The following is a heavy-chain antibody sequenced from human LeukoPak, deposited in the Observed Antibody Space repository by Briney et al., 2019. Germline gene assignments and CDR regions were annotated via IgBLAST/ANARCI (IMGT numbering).Heavy chain of an antibody. D-gene: IGHD2-15*01. CDR1: GYTFTGYY. Sequence: ASVKVSCKASGYTFTGYYMHWVRQAPGQGLEWMGWINPNSAGTNYAQKFQGRVTMTRDTSISTAYMELSRLRSDDTAVYYCASVRGYCSGGSCYPDAFDIWGQGTMVTVSS. J-gene: IGHJ3*02. V-gene: IGHV1-2*02. CDR2: INPNSAGT. CDR3: ASVRGYCSGGSCYPDAFDI.